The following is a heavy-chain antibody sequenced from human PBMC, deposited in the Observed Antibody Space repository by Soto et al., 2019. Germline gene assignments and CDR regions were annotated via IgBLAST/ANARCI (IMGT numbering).Heavy chain of an antibody. CDR3: AKGRYYDILTGCRIDY. J-gene: IGHJ4*02. CDR1: GLTFSSYA. D-gene: IGHD3-9*01. V-gene: IGHV3-23*01. CDR2: ISSSGGST. Sequence: EVQLLESGGGLVQPGGSLRLSCAASGLTFSSYAMSWVRQAPGKGLEWVSAISSSGGSTYYADSVKGRFAISRDNSKNTLYLQMNSLRAEDTAVYYCAKGRYYDILTGCRIDYWGQGTLVTVSS.